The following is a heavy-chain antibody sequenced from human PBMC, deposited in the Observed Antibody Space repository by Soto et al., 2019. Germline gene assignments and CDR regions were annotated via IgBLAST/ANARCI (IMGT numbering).Heavy chain of an antibody. CDR2: IWYDGSNK. CDR3: ARDPGTYGDYVGAFDI. Sequence: GGSLRLSCAASGFTFSSYSMNWVRQAPGKGLEWVAVIWYDGSNKYYADSVKGRFTISRDNSKNTLYLQMNSLRAEDTAVYYCARDPGTYGDYVGAFDIGGQGTMV. V-gene: IGHV3-33*08. J-gene: IGHJ3*02. D-gene: IGHD4-17*01. CDR1: GFTFSSYS.